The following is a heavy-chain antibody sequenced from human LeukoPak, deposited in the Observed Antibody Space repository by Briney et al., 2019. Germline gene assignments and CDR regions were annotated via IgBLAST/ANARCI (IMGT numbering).Heavy chain of an antibody. CDR1: GGAINSYY. CDR3: ARDILGYCSSTSCPTRWFDP. CDR2: IYSSGGT. J-gene: IGHJ5*02. Sequence: KASETLSPTRTVSGGAINSYYWRWIRPPAREELGWIGGIYSSGGTNYNPSLKSRVTMSVDTSKNQFSLKLSSVTAADTAVYYCARDILGYCSSTSCPTRWFDPWGQGTLVTVSS. D-gene: IGHD2-2*01. V-gene: IGHV4-4*07.